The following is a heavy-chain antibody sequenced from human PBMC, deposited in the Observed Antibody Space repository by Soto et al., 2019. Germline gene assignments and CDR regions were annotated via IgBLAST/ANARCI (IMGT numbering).Heavy chain of an antibody. Sequence: PGGSLRLSCASSGFTFSSYSMNWVRQAPGKGLEWVSSISSSSSYIYYADSVKGRFTISRDNAKNSLYLQMNSLRAEDTAVYYCARDQAVEYYDFWSGPTDAFDIWGQGTMVTVSS. CDR2: ISSSSSYI. CDR1: GFTFSSYS. V-gene: IGHV3-21*01. J-gene: IGHJ3*02. D-gene: IGHD3-3*01. CDR3: ARDQAVEYYDFWSGPTDAFDI.